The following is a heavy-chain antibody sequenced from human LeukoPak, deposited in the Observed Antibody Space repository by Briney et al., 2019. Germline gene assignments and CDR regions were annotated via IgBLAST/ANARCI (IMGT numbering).Heavy chain of an antibody. CDR2: ISSSSSYI. J-gene: IGHJ3*02. CDR1: GFTFSSYS. CDR3: ARGEAVTARDGAFDI. Sequence: GGSLRLSCAASGFTFSSYSMNWVRHAPGKGLEWVSSISSSSSYIYYADSVKGRFTISRDNAKNSLYLQMNSLRAEDTAVYYCARGEAVTARDGAFDIWGQGTMVTVSS. D-gene: IGHD6-25*01. V-gene: IGHV3-21*01.